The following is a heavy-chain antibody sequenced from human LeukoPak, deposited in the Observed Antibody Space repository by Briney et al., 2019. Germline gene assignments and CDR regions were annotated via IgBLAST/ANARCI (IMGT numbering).Heavy chain of an antibody. D-gene: IGHD3-10*01. CDR1: GFTFDDYA. CDR3: AKDSRYYYGSGSYFDY. CDR2: ISWNSGSI. J-gene: IGHJ4*02. Sequence: PGRSLRLSCAASGFTFDDYAMHWVWQAPGKGLEWVSGISWNSGSIGYADSVKGRFTISGDNAKNSLYLQMNSLRAEDTALYYCAKDSRYYYGSGSYFDYWGQGTLVTVSS. V-gene: IGHV3-9*01.